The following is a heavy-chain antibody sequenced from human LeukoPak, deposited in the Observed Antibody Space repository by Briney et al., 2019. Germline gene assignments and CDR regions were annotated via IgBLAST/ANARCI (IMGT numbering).Heavy chain of an antibody. V-gene: IGHV3-15*01. CDR1: GITLSNYA. CDR2: IKSKTDGGIK. CDR3: ATGRSGYFDS. J-gene: IGHJ4*02. Sequence: GSLRLSCAVSGITLSNYAMSWVRQAPGKGLEWVARIKSKTDGGIKDYAAPVKGTFTISRDDSENTVYLQMNSLKIEDTAVYYCATGRSGYFDSWGQGTLVFVSS.